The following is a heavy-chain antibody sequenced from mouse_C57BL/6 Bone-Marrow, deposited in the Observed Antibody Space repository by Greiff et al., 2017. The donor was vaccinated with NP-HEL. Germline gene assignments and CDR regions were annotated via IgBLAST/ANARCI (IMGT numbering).Heavy chain of an antibody. CDR3: ARSGIHYGSSSRSYAMDY. J-gene: IGHJ4*01. CDR2: ILPGSGST. V-gene: IGHV1-9*01. CDR1: GYTFPGYW. Sequence: QVQLQQSGAELMKPGASVKLSCKATGYTFPGYWIEWVKQRPGHGLEWIGEILPGSGSTNYNEKFKGKATFTADTSTNTAYMQLSSRTTEDSAIYYCARSGIHYGSSSRSYAMDYWGQGTSVTVSS. D-gene: IGHD1-1*01.